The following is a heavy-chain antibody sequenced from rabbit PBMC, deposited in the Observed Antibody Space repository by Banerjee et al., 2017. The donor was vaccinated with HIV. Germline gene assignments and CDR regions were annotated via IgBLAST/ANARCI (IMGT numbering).Heavy chain of an antibody. V-gene: IGHV1S40*01. CDR1: GFDLSSYYY. Sequence: QSLEESGGDLVKPGASLTLTCTASGFDLSSYYYMCWVRQAPGKGLEWIACIYGDNSAATYYASWVKGRFTISKTSSTMVTLQMTSLTAADTATYFCARDYVGYGSYFDLWGPGTLVTVS. D-gene: IGHD6-1*01. J-gene: IGHJ4*01. CDR2: IYGDNSAAT. CDR3: ARDYVGYGSYFDL.